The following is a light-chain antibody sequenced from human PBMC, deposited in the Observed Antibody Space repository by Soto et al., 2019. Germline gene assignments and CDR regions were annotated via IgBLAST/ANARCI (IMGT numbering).Light chain of an antibody. Sequence: DLQMTQSPSSLSFSLGDSVTITCRASQRIGNYLSWYQQKPGKAPRLLIYAESSLQSGVPSRFSGSGSGTGLNLTISSLQPEDFATYYCQKSYSTPWTCGQGTKVDIK. CDR3: QKSYSTPWT. V-gene: IGKV1-39*01. CDR2: AES. CDR1: QRIGNY. J-gene: IGKJ1*01.